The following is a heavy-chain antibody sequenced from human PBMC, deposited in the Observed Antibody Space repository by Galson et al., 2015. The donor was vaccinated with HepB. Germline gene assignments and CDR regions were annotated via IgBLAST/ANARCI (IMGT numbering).Heavy chain of an antibody. V-gene: IGHV3-23*01. D-gene: IGHD2-2*01. CDR2: ISGSGDFT. Sequence: SLRLSCAASGFTFSSYAMSWVRQAPGKGLEWVSTISGSGDFTYYADSVKGRFAISRDDSKNTLYLQMNSLRAEDTAVYYCAKDGRSSRNVNWFDPWGQGTLVTVSS. CDR1: GFTFSSYA. CDR3: AKDGRSSRNVNWFDP. J-gene: IGHJ5*02.